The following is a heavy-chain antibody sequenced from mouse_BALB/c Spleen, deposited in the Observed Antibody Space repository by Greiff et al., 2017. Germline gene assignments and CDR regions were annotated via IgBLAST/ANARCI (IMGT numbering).Heavy chain of an antibody. CDR1: GFTFSSYG. V-gene: IGHV5-6-3*01. Sequence: EVKLMESGGGLVQPGGSLKLSCAASGFTFSSYGMSWVRQTPDKRLELVATINSNGGSTYYPDSVKGRFNSSRDNAKNTLYLQMSSLKSEDTAMYACARDPVVAAFDYWGQGTTLTVSS. J-gene: IGHJ2*01. CDR3: ARDPVVAAFDY. CDR2: INSNGGST. D-gene: IGHD1-1*01.